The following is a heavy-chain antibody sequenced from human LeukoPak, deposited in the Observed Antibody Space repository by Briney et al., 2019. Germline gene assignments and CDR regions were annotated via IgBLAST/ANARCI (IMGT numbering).Heavy chain of an antibody. Sequence: GGSLRLSCAASGFTFSSYEMNWVRQAPGKGLVWVSRITPDEITTYADSVKGRFTISRDNAKNMLYLQMNSLRAEDTAVYYCATERAGTSGYIVFDNWGQGILVTVSS. CDR2: ITPDEIT. CDR1: GFTFSSYE. D-gene: IGHD1-1*01. J-gene: IGHJ4*02. V-gene: IGHV3-74*01. CDR3: ATERAGTSGYIVFDN.